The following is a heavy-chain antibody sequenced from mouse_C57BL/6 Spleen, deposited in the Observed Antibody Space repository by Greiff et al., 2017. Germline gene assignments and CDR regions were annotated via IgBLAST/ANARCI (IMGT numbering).Heavy chain of an antibody. CDR2: IWSGGST. J-gene: IGHJ4*01. CDR1: GFSLTSYG. Sequence: QVQLQQSGPGLVQPSQSLSITCTVSGFSLTSYGVHWVRPSPGKGLEWLGVIWSGGSTDYNDAFISSLSISKDNSKSQVFFKMNSLQADDTAIYYCARNTFYYYGSNYYAMDYWGQGTSVTVSS. D-gene: IGHD1-1*01. CDR3: ARNTFYYYGSNYYAMDY. V-gene: IGHV2-2*01.